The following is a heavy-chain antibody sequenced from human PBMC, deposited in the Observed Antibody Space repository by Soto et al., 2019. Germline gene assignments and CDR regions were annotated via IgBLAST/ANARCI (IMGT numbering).Heavy chain of an antibody. Sequence: PSEPLSLTCTVSGGSISSYDWSWIRQHQGKGLEWIGYIYYSGSTNYNPSLKSRVTISVDTSKNQFSLKLSSVTAADTAVYYCARDRDDYYDSSGYYPGYFQHWGQGTLVTVSS. V-gene: IGHV4-59*12. D-gene: IGHD3-22*01. CDR2: IYYSGST. CDR1: GGSISSYD. CDR3: ARDRDDYYDSSGYYPGYFQH. J-gene: IGHJ1*01.